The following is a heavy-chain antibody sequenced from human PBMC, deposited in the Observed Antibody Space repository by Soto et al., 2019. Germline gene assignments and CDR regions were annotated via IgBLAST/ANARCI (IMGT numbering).Heavy chain of an antibody. CDR2: VHHSWGS. J-gene: IGHJ6*02. V-gene: IGHV4-59*08. CDR3: ARQGFGPLHGLVDV. Sequence: QVQLQESGPGLVKPSETLSLSCTVSGGSISSYYWSWFRQSPGKRMEWIGYVHHSWGSSYNPSLQSRVAISLDTSKSQFPLKVTSGTATDTAVYSCARQGFGPLHGLVDVWGQGTTVTVSS. CDR1: GGSISSYY. D-gene: IGHD3-10*01.